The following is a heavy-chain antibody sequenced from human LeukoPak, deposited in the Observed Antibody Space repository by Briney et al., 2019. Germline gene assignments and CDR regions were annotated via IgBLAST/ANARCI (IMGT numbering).Heavy chain of an antibody. CDR3: ARGAKRGIVVVIPNSFDY. J-gene: IGHJ4*02. Sequence: GGSLRFSCAASGFTFSSYAMSWVRQAPGKGLEGVSYISSGSTTIYYADSVKGRFTISRDNAKNSLYLQMNSLRAEDTAVYYCARGAKRGIVVVIPNSFDYWGQGTLVTVSS. CDR2: ISSGSTTI. D-gene: IGHD3-22*01. CDR1: GFTFSSYA. V-gene: IGHV3-48*01.